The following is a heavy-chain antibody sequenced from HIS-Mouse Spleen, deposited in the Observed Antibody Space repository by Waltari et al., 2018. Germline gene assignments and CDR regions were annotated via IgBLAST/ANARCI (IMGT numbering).Heavy chain of an antibody. J-gene: IGHJ4*02. CDR3: AKDKGGGSYFDY. D-gene: IGHD1-26*01. V-gene: IGHV3-9*01. CDR1: GFTFDDYA. Sequence: EVQLVESGGGLVQPGRSLRLSCAASGFTFDDYAMHWFRQAPGKGLEWLSGISWNSGSTGYADSVKGRFTISRDNAKNSLYLQMNSLRAEDTALYYCAKDKGGGSYFDYWGQGTLVTVSS. CDR2: ISWNSGST.